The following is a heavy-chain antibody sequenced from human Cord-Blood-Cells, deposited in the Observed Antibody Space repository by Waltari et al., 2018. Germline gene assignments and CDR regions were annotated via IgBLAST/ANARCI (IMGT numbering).Heavy chain of an antibody. CDR2: ISYDGSNK. Sequence: QVQLVEFGGGVVQPGRSLGLSCAASGSTFRSHGMHWVRQAPGKGPEWVAVISYDGSNKYYADSVKGRFTISRDNSKNTLYLQMNSLRAEDTAVYYCAKSDTVTTYYFDYWGQGTLVTVSS. J-gene: IGHJ4*02. V-gene: IGHV3-30*18. CDR1: GSTFRSHG. D-gene: IGHD4-17*01. CDR3: AKSDTVTTYYFDY.